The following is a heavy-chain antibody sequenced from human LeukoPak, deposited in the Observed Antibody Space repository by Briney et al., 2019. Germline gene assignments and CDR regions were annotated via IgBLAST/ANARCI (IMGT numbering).Heavy chain of an antibody. CDR3: ARDPQCTSKTCYPFDF. D-gene: IGHD2-2*01. Sequence: ASVKVSCKASGGTFSSYAISWVRQAPGQGLEWMGIINPSGGSTSYAQKFQGRVNLTRDMSTSTVYMELRSLKSDDTAVYYCARDPQCTSKTCYPFDFWGQGTLVTVSS. V-gene: IGHV1-46*01. CDR1: GGTFSSYA. CDR2: INPSGGST. J-gene: IGHJ4*02.